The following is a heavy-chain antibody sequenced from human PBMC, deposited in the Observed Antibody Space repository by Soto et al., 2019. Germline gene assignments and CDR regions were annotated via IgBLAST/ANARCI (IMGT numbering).Heavy chain of an antibody. CDR1: GGSISSSSYY. CDR3: ATGLRRSYYYYGMDV. D-gene: IGHD3-16*01. CDR2: IYYSGST. J-gene: IGHJ6*02. V-gene: IGHV4-39*01. Sequence: SETLSLTCTVSGGSISSSSYYWGWIRQPPGKGLEWIGSIYYSGSTYYNPSLKSRVTISVDTSKNQFSLKLSSVTAADTAVYYCATGLRRSYYYYGMDVWGQGTTVT.